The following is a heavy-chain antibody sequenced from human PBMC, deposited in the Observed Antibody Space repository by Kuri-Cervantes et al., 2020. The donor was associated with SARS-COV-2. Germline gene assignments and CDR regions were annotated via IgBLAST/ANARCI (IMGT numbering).Heavy chain of an antibody. V-gene: IGHV5-51*01. CDR1: GYSFATYW. CDR3: ASSNGGWQPYYFDY. D-gene: IGHD2-8*01. Sequence: GESLKISCRASGYSFATYWIGWVRQMPGKGPEWMGIIYPDDSDTRYSPAFQGQVTISADKSISTAYLQWSSLKASDTAMYYCASSNGGWQPYYFDYWGQGTLVTVSS. J-gene: IGHJ4*02. CDR2: IYPDDSDT.